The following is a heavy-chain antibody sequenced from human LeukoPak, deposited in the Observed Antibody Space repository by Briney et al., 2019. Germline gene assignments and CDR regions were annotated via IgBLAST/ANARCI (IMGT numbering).Heavy chain of an antibody. CDR2: VYHSGST. V-gene: IGHV4-4*02. Sequence: SETLSLTCAVSGHSITSNNWWSWVRQPPGEGLEWIGEVYHSGSTNYHPSLKSRVTITVDKSNNQFSLKPTSVTAADTAVYYCARDSDLTGYFSRFYYGLVVWGKGTTVTVSS. D-gene: IGHD3-9*01. CDR1: GHSITSNNW. J-gene: IGHJ6*04. CDR3: ARDSDLTGYFSRFYYGLVV.